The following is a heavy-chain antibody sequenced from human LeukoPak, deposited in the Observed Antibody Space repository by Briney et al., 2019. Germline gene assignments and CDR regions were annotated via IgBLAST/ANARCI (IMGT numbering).Heavy chain of an antibody. D-gene: IGHD4-17*01. V-gene: IGHV3-21*04. CDR3: AKEGDDYGDYDY. CDR2: ISSSSNYI. J-gene: IGHJ4*02. CDR1: GFTFSSYS. Sequence: GGSLRLSCAASGFTFSSYSMNWVRQAPGKGLEWVSSISSSSNYIYYADSVKGRFTISRDNAKNSLYLQMNSLRAEDTAVYYCAKEGDDYGDYDYWGQGTLVTVSS.